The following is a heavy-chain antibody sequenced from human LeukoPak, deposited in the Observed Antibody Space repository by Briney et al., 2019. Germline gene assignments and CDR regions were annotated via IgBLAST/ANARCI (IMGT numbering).Heavy chain of an antibody. Sequence: PGGSLRLSCAASGFTFSSYAMSWVRQAPGKGLEWVSVTYSGGSTYYADSVKGRFTISRDNSKNTLYLQMGSLRVEDMAVYYCARSRGDPQVYWYFDLWGRGTLVTVSS. CDR2: TYSGGST. V-gene: IGHV3-66*01. CDR1: GFTFSSYA. CDR3: ARSRGDPQVYWYFDL. J-gene: IGHJ2*01. D-gene: IGHD3-10*01.